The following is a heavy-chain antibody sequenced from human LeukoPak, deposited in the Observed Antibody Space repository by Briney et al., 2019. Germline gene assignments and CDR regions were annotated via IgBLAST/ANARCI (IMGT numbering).Heavy chain of an antibody. Sequence: GGSLRLSCAASGFTFSSYAMSWVRQAPGKGLEWVSAISGSGGSTYYADSVKGRFTISRDNSKNTLYLQMNSLRAEDTAVYHCARAIEQWLDGDYYYYYYMDVWGKGTTVTVSS. D-gene: IGHD6-19*01. J-gene: IGHJ6*03. CDR3: ARAIEQWLDGDYYYYYYMDV. CDR1: GFTFSSYA. CDR2: ISGSGGST. V-gene: IGHV3-23*01.